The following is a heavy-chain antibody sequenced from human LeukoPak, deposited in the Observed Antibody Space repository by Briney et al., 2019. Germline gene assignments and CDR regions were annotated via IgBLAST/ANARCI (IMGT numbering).Heavy chain of an antibody. CDR1: GFTFSSYG. D-gene: IGHD4-17*01. Sequence: PGGSLRLSCAASGFTFSSYGMHWVRQAPGKGLEWVAFIRYDGSNKYYADSVKGRFTISRDNSKNTLYLQMNSLRAEDTAVYYCAKGHDYGDFLRVDYWGQGTLVTVSS. CDR3: AKGHDYGDFLRVDY. V-gene: IGHV3-30*02. CDR2: IRYDGSNK. J-gene: IGHJ4*02.